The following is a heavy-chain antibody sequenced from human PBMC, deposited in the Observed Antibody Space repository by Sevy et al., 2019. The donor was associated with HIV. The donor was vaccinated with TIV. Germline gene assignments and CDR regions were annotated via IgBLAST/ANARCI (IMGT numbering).Heavy chain of an antibody. CDR1: GGSISSGGYS. Sequence: SETLSLTCAVSGGSISSGGYSWSWIRQPPGKGLEWIGYIYHSGSTYYNPSLKSQVTISVDRTKNQFSLKLSSVTAADTAVYYCARVYGDYEFDYWGQGTLVTVSS. V-gene: IGHV4-30-2*01. D-gene: IGHD4-17*01. CDR3: ARVYGDYEFDY. J-gene: IGHJ4*02. CDR2: IYHSGST.